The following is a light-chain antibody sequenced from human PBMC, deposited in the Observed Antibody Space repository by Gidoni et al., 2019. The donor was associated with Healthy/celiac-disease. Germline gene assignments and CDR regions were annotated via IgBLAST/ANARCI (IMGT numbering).Light chain of an antibody. CDR3: MPGTPWPRN. CDR2: NVS. J-gene: IGKJ2*01. V-gene: IGKV2-30*01. CDR1: QSLVYSDGNTY. Sequence: DVVMTQSPLSLPVTLGQPASISCRSSQSLVYSDGNTYLNWFQQRPGQSPRRPIYNVSNRDPGVPDRFRRRGSGPGFTLKIRRVEGEDFGVYLLMPGTPWPRNFGQGTKLEIK.